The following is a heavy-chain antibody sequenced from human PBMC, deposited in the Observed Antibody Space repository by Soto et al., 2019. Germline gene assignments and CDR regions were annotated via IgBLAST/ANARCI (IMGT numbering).Heavy chain of an antibody. J-gene: IGHJ4*02. V-gene: IGHV3-33*01. D-gene: IGHD1-26*01. CDR3: AREVPGGAYFDY. CDR1: GFIFSSYG. CDR2: IWYDGSNK. Sequence: PGGSLRLSCAASGFIFSSYGMDWVRQAPGKGLEWVAVIWYDGSNKYYADSVKGRFTISRDNSKNTLYLQMNSLRAEDTAVYYCAREVPGGAYFDYWGQGTLVTVSS.